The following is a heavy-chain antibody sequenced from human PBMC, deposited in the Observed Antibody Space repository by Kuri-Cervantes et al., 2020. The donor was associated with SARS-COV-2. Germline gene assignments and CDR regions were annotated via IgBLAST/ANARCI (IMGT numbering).Heavy chain of an antibody. J-gene: IGHJ2*01. Sequence: SETLSLTCTVSGGSISSSSYYWGWIRQPPGKGLEWIGSIYYSGSTNYNPSLKSRVTISVDTSKNQFSLKLSSVTAADTAVYYCARGVDVDTAMVPYFDLWGRGTLVTVSS. CDR1: GGSISSSSYY. CDR2: IYYSGST. V-gene: IGHV4-39*07. CDR3: ARGVDVDTAMVPYFDL. D-gene: IGHD5-18*01.